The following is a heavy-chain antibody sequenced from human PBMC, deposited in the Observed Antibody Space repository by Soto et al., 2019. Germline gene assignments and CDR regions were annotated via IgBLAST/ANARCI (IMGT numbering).Heavy chain of an antibody. CDR2: IYYSGST. CDR1: GGSISSSSYY. Sequence: QLQLQESGPGLVKPSETLSLTCTVSGGSISSSSYYWGWIRQPPGKGLEWIGSIYYSGSTYYNPSLKSRVTISVDTSKNQFSLKLSSVTAADTAVYYCLRGDILTGYYHPFDYWGQGTLVTVSS. CDR3: LRGDILTGYYHPFDY. J-gene: IGHJ4*02. V-gene: IGHV4-39*01. D-gene: IGHD3-9*01.